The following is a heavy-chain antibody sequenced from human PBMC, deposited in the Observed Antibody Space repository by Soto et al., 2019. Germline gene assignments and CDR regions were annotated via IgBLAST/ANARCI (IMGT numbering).Heavy chain of an antibody. CDR3: ARAYCSGGSCSFDY. CDR2: IIPILGIA. D-gene: IGHD2-15*01. Sequence: ASVKVSCKASGGTFSSYAISWVRQAPGQGLEWMGGIIPILGIANYAQKFQGRVTITADKSTSTAYMELSSLRSEDTAVYYCARAYCSGGSCSFDYWGQGTLVTVSS. J-gene: IGHJ4*02. V-gene: IGHV1-69*10. CDR1: GGTFSSYA.